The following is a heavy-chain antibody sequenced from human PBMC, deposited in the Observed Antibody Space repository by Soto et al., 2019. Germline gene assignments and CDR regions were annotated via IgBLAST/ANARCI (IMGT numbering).Heavy chain of an antibody. CDR3: ARDQTGITTTGGGRIDH. D-gene: IGHD1-20*01. CDR1: GFTFSTHA. CDR2: VSFDGSNK. Sequence: QVQLEESGGGVVQPGRSLRLSCAASGFTFSTHAMHWVRQAPGKGLECVAIVSFDGSNKYYADSVKGRFTISRDNSKNTLYLQMSGLTPEDTAVYYCARDQTGITTTGGGRIDHWGQGTRVTVSS. J-gene: IGHJ4*02. V-gene: IGHV3-30-3*01.